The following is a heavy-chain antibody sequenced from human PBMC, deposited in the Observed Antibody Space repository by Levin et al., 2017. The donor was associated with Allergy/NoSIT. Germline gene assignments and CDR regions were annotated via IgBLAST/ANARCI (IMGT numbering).Heavy chain of an antibody. CDR1: GGPISDYY. V-gene: IGHV4-59*13. J-gene: IGHJ4*02. CDR3: ARAGIKCRGGSCYDLPLAY. CDR2: ISYTGTS. D-gene: IGHD2-15*01. Sequence: SETLSLTCTVSGGPISDYYWSWIRQPPGKGLECIGFISYTGTSNYNPSLKSRVSISVDTSKNQFSLRLRSVTTADTAVYYCARAGIKCRGGSCYDLPLAYWGQGTLVSVSS.